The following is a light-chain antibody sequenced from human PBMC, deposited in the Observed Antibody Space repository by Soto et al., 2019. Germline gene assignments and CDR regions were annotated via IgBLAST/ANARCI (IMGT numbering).Light chain of an antibody. CDR1: QSVSSSY. V-gene: IGKV3-20*01. CDR3: QQYGSSSYT. Sequence: EIVLTQSPGTLSLSPGERATLSCRASQSVSSSYLAWYQQKPCQAPRLLIYDASSRATGIPDRFSGSGSGTDFTLTISSLEPEDFAVYYCQQYGSSSYTFGQGTKLEIK. CDR2: DAS. J-gene: IGKJ2*01.